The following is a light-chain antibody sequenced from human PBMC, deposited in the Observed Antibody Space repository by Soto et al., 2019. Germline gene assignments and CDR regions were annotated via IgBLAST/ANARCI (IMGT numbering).Light chain of an antibody. CDR1: QSISSW. V-gene: IGKV1-5*03. Sequence: DIQMTQSPSTLSASVGDRVTITCRASQSISSWLAWYQQKTGKAPKFLIYKASSLESEVPSRFSGSVSGTEFTLIISSQQPDDFATYYCQQYNSYWTFGQGTKVEIK. J-gene: IGKJ1*01. CDR2: KAS. CDR3: QQYNSYWT.